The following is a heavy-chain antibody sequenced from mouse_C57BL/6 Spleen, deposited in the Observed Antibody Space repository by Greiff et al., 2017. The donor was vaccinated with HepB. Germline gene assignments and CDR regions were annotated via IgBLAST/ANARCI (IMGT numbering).Heavy chain of an antibody. V-gene: IGHV1-15*01. J-gene: IGHJ1*03. D-gene: IGHD1-1*01. Sequence: VQLQQSGAELVRPGASVTLSCKASGYTFTDYEMHWVKQTPVHGLEWIGAIDPETGGTAYNQKFKGKAILTADKSSSTAYMELRSLTSEDSAVYYCTRDYYGMEYFDVWGTGTTVTVSS. CDR2: IDPETGGT. CDR1: GYTFTDYE. CDR3: TRDYYGMEYFDV.